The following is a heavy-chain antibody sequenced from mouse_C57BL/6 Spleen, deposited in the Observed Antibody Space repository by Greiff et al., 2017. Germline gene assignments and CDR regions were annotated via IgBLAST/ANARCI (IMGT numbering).Heavy chain of an antibody. V-gene: IGHV1-82*01. CDR2: IYPGDGDT. CDR1: GYAFSSSW. Sequence: VQLQQSGPELVKPGASVKISCKASGYAFSSSWMNWVKQRPGKGLEWIGRIYPGDGDTNYNGKFKGKATLTADKSSSTAYMQLSSLTSEDSAVYFCASRDLYYDYSFAYWGQGTLVTVSA. J-gene: IGHJ3*01. D-gene: IGHD2-4*01. CDR3: ASRDLYYDYSFAY.